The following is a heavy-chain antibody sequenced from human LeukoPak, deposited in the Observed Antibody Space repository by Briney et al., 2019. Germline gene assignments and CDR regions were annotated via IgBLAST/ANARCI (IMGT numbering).Heavy chain of an antibody. CDR1: GFIFSNYW. J-gene: IGHJ4*02. CDR3: VRDGSGYDY. CDR2: INQGGSEK. D-gene: IGHD6-19*01. Sequence: GGSLRLSCSASGFIFSNYWMSWVRQPPGKGLEWVANINQGGSEKYYLNSVKGRFTISRDNAKNSLYLQMNSLRADDTAIYYCVRDGSGYDYWGQGTLVTVSS. V-gene: IGHV3-7*05.